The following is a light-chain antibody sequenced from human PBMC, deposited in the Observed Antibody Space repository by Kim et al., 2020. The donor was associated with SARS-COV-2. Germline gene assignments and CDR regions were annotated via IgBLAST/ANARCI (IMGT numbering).Light chain of an antibody. CDR3: AAWDDSLNGYV. V-gene: IGLV1-44*01. J-gene: IGLJ1*01. CDR2: RNN. CDR1: SSNIGNNT. Sequence: GKMVTNSCAGSSSNIGNNTVCWYQQLPGTAPKLLIYRNNQRPSGVPDRFSGSRSGTSASLAISGLQSEDEADYYCAAWDDSLNGYVFGTGTKVTVL.